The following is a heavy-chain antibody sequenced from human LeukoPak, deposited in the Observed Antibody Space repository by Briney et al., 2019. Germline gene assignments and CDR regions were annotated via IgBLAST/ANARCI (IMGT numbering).Heavy chain of an antibody. D-gene: IGHD3-3*01. J-gene: IGHJ5*02. V-gene: IGHV3-23*01. CDR1: GFTFSSHW. Sequence: GGSLRLSCAASGFTFSSHWMHWVRQAPGKGLEWVSAISGSGGSTYYADSVKGRFTISRDNAKNSLYLQMNSLRDEDTAVYYCARDRPYDFWSGYSSPPGAGLSDPWGQGTLVTVSS. CDR3: ARDRPYDFWSGYSSPPGAGLSDP. CDR2: ISGSGGST.